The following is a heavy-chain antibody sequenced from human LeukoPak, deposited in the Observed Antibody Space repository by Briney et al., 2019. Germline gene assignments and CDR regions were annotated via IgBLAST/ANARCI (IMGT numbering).Heavy chain of an antibody. CDR3: ARDEVPAKIYYYYYYGMDV. CDR2: ISAYNGNT. J-gene: IGHJ6*02. CDR1: GYTLTSYG. V-gene: IGHV1-18*01. D-gene: IGHD2-15*01. Sequence: GASVKVSCKASGYTLTSYGISWVRQAPGQGLEWMGWISAYNGNTNYAQKLQGRVTMTTDTSTSTAYMELRSLRSDDTAVYYCARDEVPAKIYYYYYYGMDVWGQGTTVTVSS.